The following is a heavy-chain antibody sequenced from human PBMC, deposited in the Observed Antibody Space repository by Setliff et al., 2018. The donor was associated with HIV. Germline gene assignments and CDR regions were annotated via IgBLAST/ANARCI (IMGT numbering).Heavy chain of an antibody. Sequence: GASVKVSCKASGYTFTDYYMHWVQQAPGKGLEWMGRVDPKNGKTLYAENLRGRITITADTSTDTAYMELNSLRSEDTALDYCARDGGPGSAWGDYSYYYTMDVWGQGTLVTVSS. V-gene: IGHV1-69-2*01. CDR3: ARDGGPGSAWGDYSYYYTMDV. CDR2: VDPKNGKT. J-gene: IGHJ6*02. CDR1: GYTFTDYY. D-gene: IGHD6-19*01.